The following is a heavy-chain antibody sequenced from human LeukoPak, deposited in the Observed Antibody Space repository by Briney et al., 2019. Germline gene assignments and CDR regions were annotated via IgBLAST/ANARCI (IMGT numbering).Heavy chain of an antibody. V-gene: IGHV4-4*09. CDR1: GGSISSYY. J-gene: IGHJ3*02. CDR2: IYTSEST. D-gene: IGHD3-10*01. Sequence: SETLSLTCTVSGGSISSYYWSWMRQPPGKGLEGIGYIYTSESTNYNPSLKSRVTISVDTSKNQFSLKLSSVTAADTAVYYCARHLGYYYGSGSSDAFDIWGQGTMVTVSS. CDR3: ARHLGYYYGSGSSDAFDI.